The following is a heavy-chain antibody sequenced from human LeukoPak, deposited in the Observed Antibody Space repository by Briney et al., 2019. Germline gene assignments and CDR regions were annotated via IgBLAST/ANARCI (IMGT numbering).Heavy chain of an antibody. CDR3: ARQKGPVWFGEAFDY. CDR2: IYYSGST. CDR1: GGSFSGYY. Sequence: PSETLSLTCAVYGGSFSGYYWSWIRQPPGKGLEWIGYIYYSGSTNYNPSLKSRVTISVDTSKNQFSLKLSSVTAADTAVYYCARQKGPVWFGEAFDYWGQGTLVTVSS. V-gene: IGHV4-59*08. D-gene: IGHD3-10*01. J-gene: IGHJ4*02.